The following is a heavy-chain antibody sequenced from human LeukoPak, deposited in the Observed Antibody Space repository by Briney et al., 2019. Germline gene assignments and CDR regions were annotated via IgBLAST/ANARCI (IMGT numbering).Heavy chain of an antibody. V-gene: IGHV1-2*04. CDR2: INPNSGGT. D-gene: IGHD6-13*01. J-gene: IGHJ4*02. CDR3: ARWGSSSLFDY. CDR1: GYTFTGYY. Sequence: ASVKVSCKASGYTFTGYYMHWVRQAPGQGLEWMGWINPNSGGTNHAQKFQGWVTMTRDTSISTAYMELSRLRSNDTAVYYCARWGSSSLFDYWGQGTLVTVSS.